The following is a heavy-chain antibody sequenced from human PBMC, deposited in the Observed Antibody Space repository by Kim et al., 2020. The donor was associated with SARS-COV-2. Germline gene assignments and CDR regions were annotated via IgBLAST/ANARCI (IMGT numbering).Heavy chain of an antibody. Sequence: SETLSLTFTVSGYSISSGYYWGWIRQPPGKGLEWIGTIYHSGSTYYNPSLKSRVTISVDTSNNQFSLKLSSVTAADTAVYYCARVDSSGFDYWGQGTLVTVSS. CDR2: IYHSGST. CDR3: ARVDSSGFDY. D-gene: IGHD6-19*01. J-gene: IGHJ4*02. V-gene: IGHV4-38-2*02. CDR1: GYSISSGYY.